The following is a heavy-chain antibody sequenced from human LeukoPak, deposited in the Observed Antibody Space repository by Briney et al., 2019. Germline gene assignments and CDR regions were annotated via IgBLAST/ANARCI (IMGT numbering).Heavy chain of an antibody. CDR3: ARISARIGLLLDY. Sequence: PGGSLRFPDMDWVFTLPTSGLMGGRQAPGKGLDWVSAISGSGESTYYAASVKGRFTISRDNSKNKLYLQLNSLRAEDTALYYCARISARIGLLLDYWGQG. J-gene: IGHJ4*02. CDR2: ISGSGEST. CDR1: VFTLPTSG. V-gene: IGHV3-23*01. D-gene: IGHD5-12*01.